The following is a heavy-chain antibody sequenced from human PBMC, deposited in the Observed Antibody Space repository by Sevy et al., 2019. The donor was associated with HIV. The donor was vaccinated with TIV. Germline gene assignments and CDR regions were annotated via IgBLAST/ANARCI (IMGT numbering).Heavy chain of an antibody. CDR1: GFTFSSYS. D-gene: IGHD3-16*01. J-gene: IGHJ3*02. CDR3: AREGAGAFDI. CDR2: LSSSSSYI. Sequence: GGSLRLSCAASGFTFSSYSMNWVRRAPGKGLEWVSSLSSSSSYIYYADSVKGRFTISRDNAKNSLYLQMNSLRAEDTAVYYCAREGAGAFDIWGQGTMVTVSS. V-gene: IGHV3-21*01.